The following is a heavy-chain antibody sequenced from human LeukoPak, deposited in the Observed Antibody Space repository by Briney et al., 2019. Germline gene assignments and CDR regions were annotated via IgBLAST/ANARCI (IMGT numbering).Heavy chain of an antibody. J-gene: IGHJ1*01. D-gene: IGHD3-16*01. CDR3: ARGDYIRGNIHYNAEYFQH. V-gene: IGHV4-59*01. CDR1: NGSIGSYY. Sequence: SETLSLTCSVSNGSIGSYYWSCIRQPPRKRPEWIGYIDYSGNTHFNPSLKSRSTMSLDTSMRQFFLRLSSVTAADSAVYFCARGDYIRGNIHYNAEYFQHWGQGIPVTVSS. CDR2: IDYSGNT.